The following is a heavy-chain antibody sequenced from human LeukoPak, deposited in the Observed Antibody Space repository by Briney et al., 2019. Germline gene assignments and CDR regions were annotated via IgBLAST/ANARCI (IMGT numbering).Heavy chain of an antibody. D-gene: IGHD2-2*01. V-gene: IGHV3-23*01. CDR2: ISGSGGST. CDR1: GFTFSIYA. Sequence: PGGSLRLSCAASGFTFSIYAMSWVRQAPGKGLEWVSAISGSGGSTYYADSVKGRFTISRDNSKNTLYLQMNSLRAEDTAVYYCANHLACGSTSCPSFDYWGQGTLVTVSS. J-gene: IGHJ4*02. CDR3: ANHLACGSTSCPSFDY.